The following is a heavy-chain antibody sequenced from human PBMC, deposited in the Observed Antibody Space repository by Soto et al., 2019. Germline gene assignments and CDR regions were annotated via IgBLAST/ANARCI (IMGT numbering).Heavy chain of an antibody. Sequence: QITLKESGPSLVKPTQTLTLTCTFSGFSPTTTGVTVGWIRQPPGKALEWLALVYWHDDKRYNPSLRNRLTIAKDTSKNRVVLTLANVGPVDTATYYCVHSRFEIFTGPFDSWGRGTLVTVSS. D-gene: IGHD3-3*01. V-gene: IGHV2-5*01. CDR1: GFSPTTTGVT. CDR2: VYWHDDK. J-gene: IGHJ5*01. CDR3: VHSRFEIFTGPFDS.